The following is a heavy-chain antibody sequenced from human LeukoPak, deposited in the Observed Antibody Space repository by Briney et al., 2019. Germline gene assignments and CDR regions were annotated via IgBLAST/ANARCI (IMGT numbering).Heavy chain of an antibody. CDR1: GFTFSSYA. CDR2: SGGGIT. D-gene: IGHD5-24*01. CDR3: ARDVESREGSCDY. J-gene: IGHJ4*02. V-gene: IGHV3-23*01. Sequence: GGSLRLSCAASGFTFSSYAINWVRQAPGKGLEWVVTSGGGITNYADSVKGRFTISRDNSKDTLYLQMNSLRVEDTAVYYCARDVESREGSCDYWGQGTLVTVSS.